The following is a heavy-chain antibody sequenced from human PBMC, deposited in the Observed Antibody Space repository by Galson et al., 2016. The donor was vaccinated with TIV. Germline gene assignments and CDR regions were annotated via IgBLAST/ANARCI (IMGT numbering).Heavy chain of an antibody. CDR1: GFIFSNAW. J-gene: IGHJ4*02. Sequence: SPRLSCAASGFIFSNAWMSWVRQAPGKGLEWVGRIKSNFDGGTTDYAAPVKGRFTISRHDSKNTLFLQMNRLKTEDTAVYYCTTELGYCSGGYCYYFDDWGQGTLVTVSS. CDR3: TTELGYCSGGYCYYFDD. CDR2: IKSNFDGGTT. V-gene: IGHV3-15*01. D-gene: IGHD2-15*01.